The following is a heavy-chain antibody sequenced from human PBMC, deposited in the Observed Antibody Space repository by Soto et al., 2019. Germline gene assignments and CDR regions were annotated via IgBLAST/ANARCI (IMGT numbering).Heavy chain of an antibody. D-gene: IGHD3-3*01. CDR2: ISGSGGST. CDR1: GFTFSSYA. J-gene: IGHJ6*03. V-gene: IGHV3-23*01. Sequence: GGSLRLSCAASGFTFSSYAMSWVRQAPGKGLEWVSAISGSGGSTYYADSVKGRFTISRDNSKNTLYLQMNSLRAEDTAVYYCAKYYDFLSGSPYYYYMDVWGKGTTVTVSS. CDR3: AKYYDFLSGSPYYYYMDV.